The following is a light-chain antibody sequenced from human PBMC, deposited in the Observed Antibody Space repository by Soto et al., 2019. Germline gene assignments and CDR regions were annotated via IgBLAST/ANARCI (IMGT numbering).Light chain of an antibody. CDR2: GAS. CDR1: QSVSSN. Sequence: EIVMTQSPATLSVSPGERATLSCRASQSVSSNLAWYQQKPGQAPRLLIYGASTRATGIPARLSCSGSRTEFTLTISCFQSEDFAVYYCQQYNNWPRTFGQGTKVEIK. CDR3: QQYNNWPRT. J-gene: IGKJ1*01. V-gene: IGKV3-15*01.